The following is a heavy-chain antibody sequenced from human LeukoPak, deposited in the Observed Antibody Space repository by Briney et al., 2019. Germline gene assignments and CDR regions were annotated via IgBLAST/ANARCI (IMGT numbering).Heavy chain of an antibody. CDR1: GFSVSNNY. CDR2: IYSGGST. Sequence: PGGSLRLSCAASGFSVSNNYMSWVRQAPGRGLEWVSVIYSGGSTFYADSVKGRFTISRDNSKNTLYLQMNSLRAEDTAVYYCAREKRVYSSSWALDYWGQGTLVTVSS. V-gene: IGHV3-66*01. CDR3: AREKRVYSSSWALDY. J-gene: IGHJ4*02. D-gene: IGHD6-13*01.